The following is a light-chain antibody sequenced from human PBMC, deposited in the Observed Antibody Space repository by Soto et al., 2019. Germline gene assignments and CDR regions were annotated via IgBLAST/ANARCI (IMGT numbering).Light chain of an antibody. CDR2: AAS. CDR3: QQYGSSPT. Sequence: EVVLTQSPGTLSLSPGERATLYCWASQSVSSTYLAWYQQKPGQAPRLLIYAASSRATGIPDRFSGSGSGTDFTLTISRLEPEDFAVYYCQQYGSSPTFGQGTRVEIK. CDR1: QSVSSTY. V-gene: IGKV3-20*01. J-gene: IGKJ1*01.